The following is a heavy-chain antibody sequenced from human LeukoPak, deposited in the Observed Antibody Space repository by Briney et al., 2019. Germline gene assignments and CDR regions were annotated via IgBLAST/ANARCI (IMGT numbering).Heavy chain of an antibody. CDR2: INPNSGGT. CDR3: ARYYDSSGYYYGGNYFDY. D-gene: IGHD3-22*01. V-gene: IGHV1-2*02. J-gene: IGHJ4*02. Sequence: ASVKVSCKASGCTFTGYYMHWVRQAPGQGLEWMGWINPNSGGTNYAQKFQGRVTMTRDTSISTAYMELSRLRSDDTAVYYCARYYDSSGYYYGGNYFDYWGQGTLVTVSS. CDR1: GCTFTGYY.